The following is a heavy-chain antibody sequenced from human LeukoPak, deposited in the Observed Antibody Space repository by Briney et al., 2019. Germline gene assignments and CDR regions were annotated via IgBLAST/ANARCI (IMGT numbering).Heavy chain of an antibody. CDR1: GYTFTSYY. CDR3: ARDHRIVGATPSWFDP. D-gene: IGHD1-26*01. Sequence: ASVKVSCKASGYTFTSYYMHWVRQAPGQGLEWMGWINPNSGGTNYAQKFQGRVTMTRDTSISTAYMELSRLRSDDTAVYYCARDHRIVGATPSWFDPWGQGTLVTVSS. CDR2: INPNSGGT. V-gene: IGHV1-2*02. J-gene: IGHJ5*02.